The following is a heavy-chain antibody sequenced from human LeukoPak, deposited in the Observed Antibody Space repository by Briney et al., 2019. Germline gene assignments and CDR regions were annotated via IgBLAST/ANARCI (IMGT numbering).Heavy chain of an antibody. CDR2: IYYSGST. D-gene: IGHD6-13*01. CDR1: GGSISSSSYY. CDR3: ARRDAGYMDV. V-gene: IGHV4-39*01. J-gene: IGHJ6*03. Sequence: SETLSLTCTVSGGSISSSSYYWGWIRQPPGKGLEWIGSIYYSGSTYYNPSLKSRVTISVDTSKNQFSLKLSSVTAADTAVYYCARRDAGYMDVWGKGTPVTVSS.